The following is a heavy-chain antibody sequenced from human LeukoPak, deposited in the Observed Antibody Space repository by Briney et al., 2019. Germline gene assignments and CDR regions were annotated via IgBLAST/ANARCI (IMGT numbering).Heavy chain of an antibody. V-gene: IGHV4-34*01. J-gene: IGHJ4*02. D-gene: IGHD3-10*01. CDR3: ARARLWFGEFDFDY. CDR1: GGSFSGYY. Sequence: PSETLSLTCAVYGGSFSGYYWSWIRQPPGKGLEWIGEINHSGSTNYNPSLKSRVTISVDTSKNQFSLKLSSVTAADTAVYYCARARLWFGEFDFDYWGQGTLVTVSS. CDR2: INHSGST.